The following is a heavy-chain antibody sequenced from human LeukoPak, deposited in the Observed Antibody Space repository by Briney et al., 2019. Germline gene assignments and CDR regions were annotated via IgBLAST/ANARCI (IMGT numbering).Heavy chain of an antibody. Sequence: PSETLSLTCTVSGDSISSYYWSWIRQPPGKGLEWIGYIYYSGSTNYNPSLKSRVTISVDTSKNQFSLKLSSVTAADTAVYYCARDHGGYTHPYYYGMDVWGQGTTVTVSS. CDR1: GDSISSYY. CDR3: ARDHGGYTHPYYYGMDV. D-gene: IGHD5-12*01. J-gene: IGHJ6*02. CDR2: IYYSGST. V-gene: IGHV4-59*01.